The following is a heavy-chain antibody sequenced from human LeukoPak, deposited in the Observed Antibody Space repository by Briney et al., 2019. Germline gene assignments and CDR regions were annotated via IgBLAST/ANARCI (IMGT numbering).Heavy chain of an antibody. Sequence: GESLKISCNGSGSSFTSYWIGWVRQMPGKGLEWMGIIYPGDSDTRYSPSFQGQVTISADKSISTAYLQWSSLKASDTAMYYCARHSSAYNSSPIIYWGQGTLVTLSS. J-gene: IGHJ4*02. V-gene: IGHV5-51*01. CDR3: ARHSSAYNSSPIIY. D-gene: IGHD6-13*01. CDR2: IYPGDSDT. CDR1: GSSFTSYW.